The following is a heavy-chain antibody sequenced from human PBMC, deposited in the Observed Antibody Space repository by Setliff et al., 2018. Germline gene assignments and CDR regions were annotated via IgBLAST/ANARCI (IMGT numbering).Heavy chain of an antibody. J-gene: IGHJ4*02. V-gene: IGHV4-59*05. Sequence: PSETLSLTCTVSGGSISSYYWSWIRQPPGKGLEWIGSLYYTGNTYYNPSLKSRVTISVDTSKNRFSLKLKSVTAADTAVFYCARHSRSSGGESWGQGTLVTVSS. CDR3: ARHSRSSGGES. D-gene: IGHD6-13*01. CDR1: GGSISSYY. CDR2: LYYTGNT.